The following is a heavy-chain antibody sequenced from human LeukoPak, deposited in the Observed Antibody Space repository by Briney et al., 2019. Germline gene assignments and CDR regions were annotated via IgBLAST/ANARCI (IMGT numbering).Heavy chain of an antibody. CDR2: IYQSGSGGS. D-gene: IGHD3-3*01. J-gene: IGHJ4*02. V-gene: IGHV4-39*01. Sequence: KPSETLSLTCSVSGGSIISSNYYWGWIRQPPGKGLEWIGSIYQSGSGGSYYNPSLKSRVTISGDTSKNQFFLRLSPVTAADTAVYYCASTLRFLPYRRFDYWGQGTLVTVPS. CDR3: ASTLRFLPYRRFDY. CDR1: GGSIISSNYY.